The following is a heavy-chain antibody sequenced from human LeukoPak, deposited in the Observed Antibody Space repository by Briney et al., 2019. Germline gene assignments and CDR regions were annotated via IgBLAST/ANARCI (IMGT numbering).Heavy chain of an antibody. D-gene: IGHD2-2*01. CDR1: GFTLSSYA. CDR3: AKGNMYHTMDV. CDR2: ISGSGGNT. J-gene: IGHJ6*02. V-gene: IGHV3-23*01. Sequence: GGSLRLSCATSGFTLSSYAMRWVRHAPGRGLEWVSAISGSGGNTYYADSVKGRFTISRDNSKNTLYLQMNSLRAEDTAVYYCAKGNMYHTMDVWGQGTTVTVSS.